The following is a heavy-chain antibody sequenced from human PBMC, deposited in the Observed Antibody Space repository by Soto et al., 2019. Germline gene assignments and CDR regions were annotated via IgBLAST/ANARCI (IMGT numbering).Heavy chain of an antibody. J-gene: IGHJ3*02. D-gene: IGHD3-22*01. V-gene: IGHV1-18*01. Sequence: QVQLVQSGAEVKKPGASVKVSCKASGYTFTSYGISWVRQAPGQGLEWMGWISAYNGNTNYAQKLQGRVTMTTDTXTXXAYMELRSLRSDDTAVYYCARDNSHYYDRADAFDIWGQGTMVTVSS. CDR2: ISAYNGNT. CDR1: GYTFTSYG. CDR3: ARDNSHYYDRADAFDI.